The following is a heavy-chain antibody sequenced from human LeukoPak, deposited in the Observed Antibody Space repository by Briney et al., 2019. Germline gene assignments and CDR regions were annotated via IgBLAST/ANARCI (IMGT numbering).Heavy chain of an antibody. CDR1: GLTFSSYG. V-gene: IGHV3-30*18. Sequence: PGGSLRLSCAASGLTFSSYGMHWVRKAPGKGLEWVAVISYDGSNKYYADSVKGRFTISRDNSKNTLYLQMNSLRAEDTAVYYSAKAQLELHDPFDYWGQGTLVTVSS. D-gene: IGHD1-7*01. J-gene: IGHJ4*02. CDR3: AKAQLELHDPFDY. CDR2: ISYDGSNK.